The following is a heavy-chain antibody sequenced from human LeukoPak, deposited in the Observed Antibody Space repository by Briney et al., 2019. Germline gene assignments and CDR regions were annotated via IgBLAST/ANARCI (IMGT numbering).Heavy chain of an antibody. CDR1: GGSFSGYF. D-gene: IGHD3-3*01. J-gene: IGHJ5*02. CDR3: ASSLRFLEWSKFDP. Sequence: SETLSLTCAVYGGSFSGYFWSWIRQPPGKGLEWIGYIYHSGSTYYNPSLKSRVTISVDRSKNQFSLKLSSVTAADTAVYYCASSLRFLEWSKFDPWGQGTLVTVSS. CDR2: IYHSGST. V-gene: IGHV4-34*01.